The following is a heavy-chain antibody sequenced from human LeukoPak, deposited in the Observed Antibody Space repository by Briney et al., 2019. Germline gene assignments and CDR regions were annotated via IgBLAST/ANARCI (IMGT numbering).Heavy chain of an antibody. D-gene: IGHD3-3*01. CDR2: ISGSGVST. J-gene: IGHJ4*02. CDR1: GFTFSNYA. Sequence: GGSLRLSCAASGFTFSNYAMSWVRQAPGKGLEWVSTISGSGVSTYYADSVKGQFTISRDNSKNTLYLQMNSLGAEDTAVYYCAKEEWLLAVYFDYWGQGTLVTVSS. V-gene: IGHV3-23*01. CDR3: AKEEWLLAVYFDY.